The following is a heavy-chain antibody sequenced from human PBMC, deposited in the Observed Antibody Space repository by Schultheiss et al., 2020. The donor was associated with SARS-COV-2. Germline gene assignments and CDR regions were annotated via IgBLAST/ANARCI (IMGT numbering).Heavy chain of an antibody. V-gene: IGHV3-23*01. CDR1: GFTFSSYA. CDR2: ISGSGGST. CDR3: ARYGGNSGYFQH. Sequence: GGSLRLSCAASGFTFSSYAMSWVRQAPGKGLEWVSAISGSGGSTYYADSVKGRFTISRDNSKNTLYLQMNSLRAEDTAVYYCARYGGNSGYFQHWGQGTLVTVSS. D-gene: IGHD4-23*01. J-gene: IGHJ1*01.